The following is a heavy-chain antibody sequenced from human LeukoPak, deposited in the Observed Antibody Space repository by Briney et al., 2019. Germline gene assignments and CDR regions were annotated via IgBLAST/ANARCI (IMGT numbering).Heavy chain of an antibody. V-gene: IGHV1-69*01. CDR1: GGTFSSYA. D-gene: IGHD2-8*01. CDR2: IIPVFGTA. CDR3: ARSGTGYCTNGVCYPPGYYYYMDV. J-gene: IGHJ6*03. Sequence: VASVKVSCKASGGTFSSYAISWVRQAPGQGLEWMGGIIPVFGTANYAQKFQGRVTITADESTSTAYMELSSLRSEDTAVYYCARSGTGYCTNGVCYPPGYYYYMDVWGKGTTVTVSS.